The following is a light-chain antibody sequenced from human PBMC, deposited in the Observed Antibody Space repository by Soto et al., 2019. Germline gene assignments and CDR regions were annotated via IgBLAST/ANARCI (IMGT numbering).Light chain of an antibody. CDR2: GVS. J-gene: IGKJ1*01. CDR3: EQYTIWPET. Sequence: EIVMTQSPATLSVSPGXRATLSCRASQSVSSDLAWYQQKPGQAPGLLIYGVSHRATGIPDRFSGSRIGTEFTLSPHSLQSEDFAIYCCEQYTIWPETFGQGP. CDR1: QSVSSD. V-gene: IGKV3-15*01.